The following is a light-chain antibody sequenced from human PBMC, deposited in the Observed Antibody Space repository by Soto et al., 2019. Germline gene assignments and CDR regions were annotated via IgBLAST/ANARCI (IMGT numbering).Light chain of an antibody. V-gene: IGLV2-14*01. Sequence: QSALTQPASVSGSPGQSITISCTGTSSDVGGYNYVSWYQQLPGKAPKFMIYEVSNRPSGVSNRFSGSKSGNTASLPISGLQAEDEADYYCSSYTSRSTYVFGTGTKLTVL. CDR1: SSDVGGYNY. CDR2: EVS. CDR3: SSYTSRSTYV. J-gene: IGLJ1*01.